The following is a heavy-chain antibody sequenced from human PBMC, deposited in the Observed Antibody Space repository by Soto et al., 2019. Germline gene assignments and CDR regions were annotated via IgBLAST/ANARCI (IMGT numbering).Heavy chain of an antibody. D-gene: IGHD3-16*01. V-gene: IGHV3-33*01. CDR2: IWYDGSNK. CDR1: GFTFSSYG. CDR3: ARDPAGGGREHPYYFDY. Sequence: GGSLRLSCAASGFTFSSYGMHWVRQAPGKGLEWVAVIWYDGSNKYYADSVKGRFTISRDNSKNTLYLQMNSLRAEDTAVYYCARDPAGGGREHPYYFDYWGQGTLVTVSS. J-gene: IGHJ4*02.